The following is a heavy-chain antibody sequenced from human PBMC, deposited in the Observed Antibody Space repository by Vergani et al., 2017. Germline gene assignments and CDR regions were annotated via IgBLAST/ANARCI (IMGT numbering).Heavy chain of an antibody. V-gene: IGHV4-38-2*01. CDR2: VYHSGRT. J-gene: IGHJ4*02. CDR1: NYSMITDTY. Sequence: QVQLRESGPGLVKPSDTLSLICSVSNYSMITDTYWGWIRQSPGKSLEWIGSVYHSGRTYYSLSLKSRLTISLDTSKSQFSLKLTSVTAADTAVYYCVKHGPWPYNFDSWGQGTLVTVSS. D-gene: IGHD4-11*01. CDR3: VKHGPWPYNFDS.